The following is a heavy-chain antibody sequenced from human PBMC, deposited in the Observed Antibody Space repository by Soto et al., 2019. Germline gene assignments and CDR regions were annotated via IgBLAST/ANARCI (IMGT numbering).Heavy chain of an antibody. CDR2: IIPIFGTA. V-gene: IGHV1-69*13. Sequence: GASVKVSCKASGGTFGSYAISWVRQAPGQGLEWMGGIIPIFGTANYAQKFQGRVTITADESTSTAYMELSSLRSEDTAVYYCARPTLYSSPERGAVRSVKNYYYYGMDVWGQGTTVTVSS. J-gene: IGHJ6*02. CDR3: ARPTLYSSPERGAVRSVKNYYYYGMDV. CDR1: GGTFGSYA. D-gene: IGHD6-13*01.